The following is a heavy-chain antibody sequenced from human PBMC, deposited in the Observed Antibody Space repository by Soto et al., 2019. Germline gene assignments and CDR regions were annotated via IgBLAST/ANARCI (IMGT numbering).Heavy chain of an antibody. Sequence: PGGSLRLSCAASGFTFSSYGMHWVRQAPGKGLEWVTVISYDGSNQYYADSVKDRFTISGDNSMNTLYLQMNSLRAEDTAVYYCAKASGESSGYRFDYWGQGTLVTVSS. CDR3: AKASGESSGYRFDY. V-gene: IGHV3-30*18. CDR1: GFTFSSYG. J-gene: IGHJ4*02. CDR2: ISYDGSNQ. D-gene: IGHD3-22*01.